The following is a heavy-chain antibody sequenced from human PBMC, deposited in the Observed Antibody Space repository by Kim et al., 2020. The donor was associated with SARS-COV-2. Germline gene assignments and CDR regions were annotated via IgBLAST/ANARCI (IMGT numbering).Heavy chain of an antibody. CDR1: GFSFSRYA. CDR2: VSGSGIDT. V-gene: IGHV3-23*01. CDR3: LLRTAH. Sequence: GGSLRLSCAASGFSFSRYAMSWVRQAPGKGLEWVATVSGSGIDTHYADSVKGRFTISRDNSKNTVSLQLNDLRVDDMAVYYCLLRTAHWGRGTLVTVSS. J-gene: IGHJ4*02.